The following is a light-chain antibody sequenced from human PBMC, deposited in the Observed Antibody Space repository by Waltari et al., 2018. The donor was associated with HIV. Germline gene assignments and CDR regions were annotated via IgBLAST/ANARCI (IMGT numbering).Light chain of an antibody. CDR1: QGIRND. Sequence: DIQMTQSPSSLSASVGDRVTITCRASQGIRNDLGWYQQKPGTPPRRLIYSASTLQSGVSSRISGSRSGTESTLTISQLQPRDTSTYNSLQNYDDPRSFGQGTKLGI. CDR2: SAS. J-gene: IGKJ2*01. V-gene: IGKV1-17*02. CDR3: LQNYDDPRS.